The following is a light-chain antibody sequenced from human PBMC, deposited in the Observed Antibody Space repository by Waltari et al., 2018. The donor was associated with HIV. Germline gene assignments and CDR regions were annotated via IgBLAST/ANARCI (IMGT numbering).Light chain of an antibody. J-gene: IGLJ3*02. Sequence: SSELAQDPAVSVALGQTVRITCQGDSVRTYYARWYQQKPGPAPVLVFYDRNNRPSGIPDRFSGSTSGDTASLTITGAQAEDEADYYCNSRDTIGHWFFGGGTKVTVL. CDR1: SVRTYY. CDR2: DRN. V-gene: IGLV3-19*01. CDR3: NSRDTIGHWF.